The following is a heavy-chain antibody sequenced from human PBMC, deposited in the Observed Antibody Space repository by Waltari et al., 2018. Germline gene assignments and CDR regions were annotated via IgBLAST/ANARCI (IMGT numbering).Heavy chain of an antibody. Sequence: QVQLVESGGGVVQPGRSLRLSCAAAESTFISYAMHWVRQAPGKGLEWVAVISYNERNIYYVDSVKGRFTISRDNSQKMLYLQMNSLRAEDTAVYYCARDYCDRTNCHGMDVWGRGTTVTVSS. CDR3: ARDYCDRTNCHGMDV. D-gene: IGHD3-22*01. CDR1: ESTFISYA. V-gene: IGHV3-30*04. J-gene: IGHJ6*02. CDR2: ISYNERNI.